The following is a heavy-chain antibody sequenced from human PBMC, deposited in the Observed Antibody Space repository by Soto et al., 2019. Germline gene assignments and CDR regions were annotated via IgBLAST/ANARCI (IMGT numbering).Heavy chain of an antibody. D-gene: IGHD3-9*01. CDR2: IMPVFGTA. CDR3: ARARDYDLLTAREYALDV. J-gene: IGHJ6*02. CDR1: GGSFTNYG. Sequence: QVQLVQSGAEVKKPGSSVRVSCKVSGGSFTNYGITWVRQSPGQGLEWMGGIMPVFGTAVYAQKFQGRVTISGDELTTTASPEVSRLSSDDTAVYFCARARDYDLLTAREYALDVWGQGTTVTV. V-gene: IGHV1-69*01.